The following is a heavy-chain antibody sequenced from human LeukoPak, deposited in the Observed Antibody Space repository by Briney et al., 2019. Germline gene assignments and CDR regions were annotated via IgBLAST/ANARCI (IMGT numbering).Heavy chain of an antibody. V-gene: IGHV4-59*08. D-gene: IGHD3-9*01. Sequence: SETLSLTCTVSGGSISSYYWSWIRQPPGKGLEWIGYIYYSGSTNYNPSLKSRVTISVDTSKNQFSLKLSSVTAADTAVYYCARVKSPSYYDILTGMGGAFDTWGQGTMVTVSS. CDR3: ARVKSPSYYDILTGMGGAFDT. J-gene: IGHJ3*02. CDR2: IYYSGST. CDR1: GGSISSYY.